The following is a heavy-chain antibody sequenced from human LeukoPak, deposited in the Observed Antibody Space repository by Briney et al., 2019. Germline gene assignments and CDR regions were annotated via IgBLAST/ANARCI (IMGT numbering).Heavy chain of an antibody. D-gene: IGHD3-16*01. V-gene: IGHV5-51*01. CDR1: GYSFTYW. CDR3: ASARHGDYVWDY. Sequence: GESLKISCKGSGYSFTYWIGWVRQVPGKGLEWMGIIYSGDSHTKYSPSFQGRVTISVDKSIITAYLQWSSLEASDTAMYYCASARHGDYVWDYWGQGTLVTVSS. CDR2: IYSGDSHT. J-gene: IGHJ4*02.